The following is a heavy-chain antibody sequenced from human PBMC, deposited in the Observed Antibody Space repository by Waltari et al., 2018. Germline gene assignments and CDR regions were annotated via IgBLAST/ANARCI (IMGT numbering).Heavy chain of an antibody. J-gene: IGHJ4*02. D-gene: IGHD2-2*01. CDR2: IYDRGSA. CDR3: ARWAGYCSRASCHLYFDY. V-gene: IGHV4-61*03. Sequence: QLQLQESGPGLVKPSDTLSLPCIVSGDSVTNGHYYWRWIRQPPGKGREWIGYIYDRGSADYTPSLKSRLTMSVDTSKNHFSLRLRSVTAADTAVYYCARWAGYCSRASCHLYFDYWGQGTLVTVSA. CDR1: GDSVTNGHYY.